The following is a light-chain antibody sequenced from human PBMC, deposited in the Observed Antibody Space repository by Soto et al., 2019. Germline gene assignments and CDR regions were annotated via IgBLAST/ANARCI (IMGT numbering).Light chain of an antibody. V-gene: IGLV1-51*02. CDR2: END. Sequence: QSVLTQTPSVSAAPGQKVTMSSSGGSSNIGNYYVSWHQQFPGTAPKLLIYENDKRPSGIPDRFSGSKSGTSATLGITGLQTGDEADYYCGTWDSSLSIFVFGTGTKVTVL. J-gene: IGLJ1*01. CDR3: GTWDSSLSIFV. CDR1: SSNIGNYY.